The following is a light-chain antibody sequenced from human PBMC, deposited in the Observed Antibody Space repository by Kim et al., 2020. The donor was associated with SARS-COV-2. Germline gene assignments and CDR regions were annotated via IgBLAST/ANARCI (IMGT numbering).Light chain of an antibody. CDR3: QSRDSNDKVV. J-gene: IGLJ2*01. V-gene: IGLV3-19*01. CDR2: GKN. Sequence: SSELTQDPAVSVALGQRVSVTCQGDSLRRYYVSGYQRRPGQAPVVVIYGKNNRPSGIPDRFSGSSSGNTASLTITGAQAEDEADYYCQSRDSNDKVVFGGGTQLTVL. CDR1: SLRRYY.